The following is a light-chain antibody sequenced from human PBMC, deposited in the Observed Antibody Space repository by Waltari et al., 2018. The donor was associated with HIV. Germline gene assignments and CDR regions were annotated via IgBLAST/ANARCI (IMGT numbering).Light chain of an antibody. CDR1: SLRSYY. V-gene: IGLV3-19*01. CDR3: NSRDSSGHHLV. CDR2: GND. Sequence: SSELTQDPAVSVALGQTVRITCQGDSLRSYYSSWYQQKPGQPPLLVVYGNDKRPSGIPDRFSGSSSGNTASLTITGAQAEDEADYYCNSRDSSGHHLVFATGTTVTVL. J-gene: IGLJ1*01.